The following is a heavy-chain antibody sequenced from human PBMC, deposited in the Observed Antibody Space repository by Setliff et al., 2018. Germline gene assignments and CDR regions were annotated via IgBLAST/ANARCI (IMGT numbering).Heavy chain of an antibody. CDR1: GFTVSSNY. J-gene: IGHJ4*02. CDR3: ARTCSGSGCYAGLES. Sequence: GGSLRLSCAASGFTVSSNYMSWVRQAPGKGLEWVAVIWGDGGTKYHADSVKGRFTISRDNSKDTLYLQMNSLRPEDTAVYYCARTCSGSGCYAGLESWGQGTPVTVSS. CDR2: IWGDGGTK. D-gene: IGHD2-15*01. V-gene: IGHV3-30-3*01.